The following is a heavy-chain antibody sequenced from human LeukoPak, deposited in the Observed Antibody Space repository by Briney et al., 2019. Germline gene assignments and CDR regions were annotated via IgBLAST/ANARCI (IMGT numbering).Heavy chain of an antibody. CDR3: ASQYDFWSGYYDY. CDR2: ISSSGSTI. Sequence: GGSLRLSCAASGFTFSDYYMSWIRQAPGKGLEWVSYISSSGSTIYYADSVKGRSTISRDNAKNSLYLQMNSLRAEDTAVYYCASQYDFWSGYYDYWGQGTLVTVSS. J-gene: IGHJ4*02. D-gene: IGHD3-3*01. V-gene: IGHV3-11*01. CDR1: GFTFSDYY.